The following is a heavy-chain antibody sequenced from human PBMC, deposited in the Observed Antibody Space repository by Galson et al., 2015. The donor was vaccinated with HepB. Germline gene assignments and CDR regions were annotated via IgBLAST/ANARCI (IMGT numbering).Heavy chain of an antibody. CDR1: GFTVGSNY. Sequence: SLRLSCAASGFTVGSNYMSWVRQAPGKGLEWVSVIYSDGNTYYADSVKGRFIISRDTSKNTVYLQMTSLRVEDTAVYYCARDGAVPDFWGQGTLVTVPS. CDR3: ARDGAVPDF. D-gene: IGHD6-19*01. V-gene: IGHV3-53*01. J-gene: IGHJ4*02. CDR2: IYSDGNT.